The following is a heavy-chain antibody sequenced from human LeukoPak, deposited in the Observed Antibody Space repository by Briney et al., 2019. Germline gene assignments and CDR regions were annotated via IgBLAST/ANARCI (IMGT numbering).Heavy chain of an antibody. D-gene: IGHD6-13*01. J-gene: IGHJ6*03. CDR2: ISGSGGST. Sequence: GGSLRLSCAASGFTFSSYAMSWVRQAPGKGLEWVSAISGSGGSTYYADSVKGRFTISRVNSKNTLYLQMNSLRAEDTALYYCARDRIAAADYYYYYYMDVWGKGTTVTVSS. CDR3: ARDRIAAADYYYYYYMDV. V-gene: IGHV3-23*01. CDR1: GFTFSSYA.